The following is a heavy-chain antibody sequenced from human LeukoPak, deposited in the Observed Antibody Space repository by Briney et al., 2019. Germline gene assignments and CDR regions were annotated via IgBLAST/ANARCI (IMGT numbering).Heavy chain of an antibody. J-gene: IGHJ4*02. CDR2: MNPNSGNT. D-gene: IGHD5-18*01. CDR3: ARGYSYGPASY. CDR1: GYTLTAHY. V-gene: IGHV1-8*02. Sequence: ASVKVSCKASGYTLTAHYMHWVRQAPGQGLEWMGRMNPNSGNTGYAQKFQGRVTMTRNTSISTAYMELSSLRSEDTAVYYCARGYSYGPASYWGQGTLVTVSS.